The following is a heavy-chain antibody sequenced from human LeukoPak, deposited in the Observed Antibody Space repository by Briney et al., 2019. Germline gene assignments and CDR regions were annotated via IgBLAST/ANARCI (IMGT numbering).Heavy chain of an antibody. CDR1: GFTFSDHF. V-gene: IGHV3-72*01. Sequence: GGSLRLSCAASGFTFSDHFMDWVRQAPGKGLEWVGRKRNKARSYTTEYAASVKGRFTISRDDSKNSLWLQMNSLKTEDTAVYYCSRGYGTGTPDACDIWGQGTKVTVSS. D-gene: IGHD1-1*01. CDR2: KRNKARSYTT. J-gene: IGHJ3*02. CDR3: SRGYGTGTPDACDI.